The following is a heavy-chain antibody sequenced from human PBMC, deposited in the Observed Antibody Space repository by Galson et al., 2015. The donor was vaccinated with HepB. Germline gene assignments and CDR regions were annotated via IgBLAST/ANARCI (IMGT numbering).Heavy chain of an antibody. Sequence: SLRLSCAASGFTFSSYAMHWVRQAPGKGLEWVAVISYDGSNKYYADSVKGRFTISRDNSKNTLYLQMNSLRAEDTAVYYCARGRPVVRGVIGAFDIWGQGTMVTVSS. CDR1: GFTFSSYA. CDR3: ARGRPVVRGVIGAFDI. CDR2: ISYDGSNK. V-gene: IGHV3-30*04. J-gene: IGHJ3*02. D-gene: IGHD3-10*01.